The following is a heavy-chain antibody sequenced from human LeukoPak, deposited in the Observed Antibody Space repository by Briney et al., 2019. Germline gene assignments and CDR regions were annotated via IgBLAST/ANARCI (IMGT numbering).Heavy chain of an antibody. CDR3: ARDPSQPYSSPYYFDY. CDR1: GFTFSGYA. Sequence: GGSLRLSCAASGFTFSGYAMNWVRQAPGKGLEWVSYISSSGSTIYYADSVKGRFTISRDNAKNSLYLQMNSLRAEDTAVYYCARDPSQPYSSPYYFDYWGQRTLVTVSS. CDR2: ISSSGSTI. D-gene: IGHD6-19*01. V-gene: IGHV3-48*03. J-gene: IGHJ4*02.